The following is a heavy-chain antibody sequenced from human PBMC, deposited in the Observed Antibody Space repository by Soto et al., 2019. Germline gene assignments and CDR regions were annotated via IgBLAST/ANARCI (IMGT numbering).Heavy chain of an antibody. Sequence: SSVKLSCKASGYTFTNYVMTWVRQAPGQGLEWMGWISTYNGQTKYAQRLQGRVTMATDTSTSTAFVELMSLRSDDTAVYYCATGSSWQAFFDYWGQGTLVTVSS. CDR3: ATGSSWQAFFDY. CDR1: GYTFTNYV. V-gene: IGHV1-18*01. D-gene: IGHD6-13*01. CDR2: ISTYNGQT. J-gene: IGHJ4*02.